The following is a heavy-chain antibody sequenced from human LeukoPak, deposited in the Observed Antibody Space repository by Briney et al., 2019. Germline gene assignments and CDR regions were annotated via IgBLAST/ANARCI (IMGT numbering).Heavy chain of an antibody. CDR3: ATTGIHILTGYQEGAFDY. Sequence: ASVKVSCKASGYTFTGYYMHWVRQAPGQGLEWMGWINPNSGGTNYAQKFQGRVTMTRDTSISTAYMDLSSLRSEDTAVYYCATTGIHILTGYQEGAFDYWGQGTLVTVSS. CDR1: GYTFTGYY. D-gene: IGHD3-9*01. CDR2: INPNSGGT. J-gene: IGHJ4*02. V-gene: IGHV1-2*02.